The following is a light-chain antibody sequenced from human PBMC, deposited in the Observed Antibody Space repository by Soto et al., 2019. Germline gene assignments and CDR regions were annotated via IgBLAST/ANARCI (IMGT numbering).Light chain of an antibody. CDR3: QSYHSSKPGV. J-gene: IGLJ2*01. CDR1: SGSIASNY. V-gene: IGLV6-57*02. Sequence: NFMLTQPHSVSESPGKTVTISCTGSSGSIASNYVQWYQQRPGSAPTTVIYEDNQRPSGVPDRFSGSIDSSSNSASLTISGLKTEDEADYYCQSYHSSKPGVFGGGTKLTVL. CDR2: EDN.